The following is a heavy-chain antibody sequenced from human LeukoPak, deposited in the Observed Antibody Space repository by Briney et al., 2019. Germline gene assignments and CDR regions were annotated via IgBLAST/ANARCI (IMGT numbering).Heavy chain of an antibody. Sequence: SETLSLTCAVSGYSISSGYYWGWIRRPPGKGLEWIGSIYYSGSTYYNPSLKSRVTISVDTSKNQFSLKLSSVTAADTAVYYCARTPGGLNYFDYWGQGTLVTVSS. CDR3: ARTPGGLNYFDY. D-gene: IGHD1-26*01. V-gene: IGHV4-38-2*01. J-gene: IGHJ4*02. CDR1: GYSISSGYY. CDR2: IYYSGST.